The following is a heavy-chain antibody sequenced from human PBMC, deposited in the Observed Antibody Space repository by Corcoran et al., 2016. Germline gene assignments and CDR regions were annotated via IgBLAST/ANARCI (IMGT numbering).Heavy chain of an antibody. CDR2: IGGYNGNT. Sequence: QVQLVQSGAEVRKPGASVKVSCKASGYTFTSYGISWVRQATGQGLEWMGWIGGYNGNTNYAQKFQGRLTMTADTSTSTAYMELRSLRSDDTAVDYCARVADYWGQGTPVTVSS. V-gene: IGHV1-18*01. CDR3: ARVADY. D-gene: IGHD2-15*01. J-gene: IGHJ4*02. CDR1: GYTFTSYG.